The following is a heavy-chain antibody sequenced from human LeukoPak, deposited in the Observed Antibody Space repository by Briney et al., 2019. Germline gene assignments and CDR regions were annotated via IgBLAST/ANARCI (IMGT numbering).Heavy chain of an antibody. CDR3: ARDGGYYYDSSGYRTYYYYMDV. Sequence: RRASVKVSCKASGYTFTGYYMHWVRQAPGQGLEWMGWINPNSGGTNYAQKFQGRVTMTRDTSISTAYMELSRLRSDDTAVYYCARDGGYYYDSSGYRTYYYYMDVWGKGTTVTVSS. D-gene: IGHD3-22*01. CDR1: GYTFTGYY. CDR2: INPNSGGT. V-gene: IGHV1-2*02. J-gene: IGHJ6*03.